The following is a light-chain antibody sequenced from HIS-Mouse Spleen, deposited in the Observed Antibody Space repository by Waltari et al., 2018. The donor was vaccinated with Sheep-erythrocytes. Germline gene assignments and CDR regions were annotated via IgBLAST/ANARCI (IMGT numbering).Light chain of an antibody. Sequence: QSALTQPRSVSGSPGQSVTISCTGTSSDVGGYNYVSWYQQHPGKAPKLMIYEVSKRPSGVPDGFPGSKSGNTASLTISGLQAEDEADYYCCSYAGSYNHVFATGTKVTVL. J-gene: IGLJ1*01. CDR2: EVS. V-gene: IGLV2-11*01. CDR3: CSYAGSYNHV. CDR1: SSDVGGYNY.